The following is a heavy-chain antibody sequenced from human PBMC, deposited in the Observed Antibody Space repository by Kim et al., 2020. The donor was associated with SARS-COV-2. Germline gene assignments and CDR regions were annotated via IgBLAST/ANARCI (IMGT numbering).Heavy chain of an antibody. J-gene: IGHJ4*02. D-gene: IGHD2-2*01. Sequence: TYYNPSLKSRVIISIDAPKNLFSLNLTSVSAADTAFYYCARRLSAVGFDYWGQGSLVTVSP. CDR3: ARRLSAVGFDY. CDR2: T. V-gene: IGHV4-39*01.